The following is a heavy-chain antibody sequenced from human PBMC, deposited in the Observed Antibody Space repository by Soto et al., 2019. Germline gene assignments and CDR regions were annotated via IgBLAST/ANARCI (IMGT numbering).Heavy chain of an antibody. CDR3: AKDALVTTNNYYYYYGMDV. J-gene: IGHJ6*02. D-gene: IGHD4-17*01. V-gene: IGHV3-23*01. CDR2: ISGSGGST. Sequence: PGGSLRLSCAASGFTFSSYAMSWFRQAPGKGLEWVSAISGSGGSTYYADSVKGRFTISRDNSKNTLYLQMNSLRAEDTAVYYCAKDALVTTNNYYYYYGMDVWGQGTTVTVSS. CDR1: GFTFSSYA.